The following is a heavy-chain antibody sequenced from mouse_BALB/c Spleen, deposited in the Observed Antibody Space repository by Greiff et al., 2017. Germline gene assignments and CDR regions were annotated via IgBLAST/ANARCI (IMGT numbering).Heavy chain of an antibody. J-gene: IGHJ4*01. CDR2: ISCYNGAT. Sequence: LVKTGASVKISCKASGYSFTGYYMHWVKQSHGKSLEWIGYISCYNGATSYNQKFKGKATFTVDTSSSTAYMQFNSLTSEDSAVYYCARGEGTARATPYAMDYWGQGTSVTVSS. CDR1: GYSFTGYY. CDR3: ARGEGTARATPYAMDY. D-gene: IGHD3-2*01. V-gene: IGHV1S34*01.